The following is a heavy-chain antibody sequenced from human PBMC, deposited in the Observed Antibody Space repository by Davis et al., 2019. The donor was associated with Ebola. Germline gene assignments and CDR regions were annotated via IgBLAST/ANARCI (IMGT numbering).Heavy chain of an antibody. D-gene: IGHD5-12*01. J-gene: IGHJ5*01. CDR1: GFTFSSYD. Sequence: GESLKISCAASGFTFSSYDMSWVRQAPGRGLEWVSLISGSGAGRDYADSVKGRFTISRDNSKKTLYLQMNSLRAEDTAVYHCAKPPSGYSGQDYGSWGHGTLVTVSS. CDR3: AKPPSGYSGQDYGS. CDR2: ISGSGAGR. V-gene: IGHV3-23*01.